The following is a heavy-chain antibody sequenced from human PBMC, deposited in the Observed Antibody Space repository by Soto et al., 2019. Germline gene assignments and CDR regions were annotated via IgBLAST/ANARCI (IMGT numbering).Heavy chain of an antibody. V-gene: IGHV1-18*01. CDR1: GYTFTSYG. D-gene: IGHD3-9*01. Sequence: ASVKVSCKASGYTFTSYGISWVRQAPGQGLEWMGWISAYSGNTNYAQKLQGRVTMTTDTSTSTAYMELRSLRSDDTAVYYCAREFPTLPYYDILTGYYSWFDPWGQGTLVTVSS. CDR2: ISAYSGNT. CDR3: AREFPTLPYYDILTGYYSWFDP. J-gene: IGHJ5*02.